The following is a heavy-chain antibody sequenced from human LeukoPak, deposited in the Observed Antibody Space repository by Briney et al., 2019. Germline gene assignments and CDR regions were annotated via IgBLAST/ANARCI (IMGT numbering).Heavy chain of an antibody. J-gene: IGHJ5*02. CDR2: IYYSGST. CDR1: GGSISSYY. D-gene: IGHD4-11*01. V-gene: IGHV4-59*01. CDR3: ARGSLQYPTEYNWFDP. Sequence: SETLSLTCTVSGGSISSYYWSWIRQPPGKGLEWIGYIYYSGSTNYNPSLKSRVTISVDTSKNQFSLKLSSVTAADTAVYYCARGSLQYPTEYNWFDPWGQGTLVTVSS.